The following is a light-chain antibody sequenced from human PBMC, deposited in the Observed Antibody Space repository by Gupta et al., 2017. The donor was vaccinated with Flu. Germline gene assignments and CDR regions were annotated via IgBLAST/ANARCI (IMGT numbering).Light chain of an antibody. Sequence: EIVLTQSPGTLFLSPGESGTLSCRASWSVTSNYLAWYQQKRGQASRILVYGASRRATGVPDRFIGGGSGTDFTLTISRLVPEDISVYFCQQYGSSTLTFGGGTKVESK. CDR3: QQYGSSTLT. CDR1: WSVTSNY. J-gene: IGKJ4*01. CDR2: GAS. V-gene: IGKV3-20*01.